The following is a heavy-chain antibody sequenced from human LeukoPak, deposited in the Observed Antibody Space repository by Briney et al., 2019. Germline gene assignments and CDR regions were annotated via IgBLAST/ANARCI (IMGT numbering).Heavy chain of an antibody. Sequence: GASVKVSCKASGYTFTSYGISWVRQAPGQGLEWVGWINAYNDNTIYARKFQGRVTMTTDTSTTTAYMEVRSLRSDDTAVYYCARGIYYYGSGRSIKYSDYWGQGTLVTVSS. CDR1: GYTFTSYG. CDR2: INAYNDNT. D-gene: IGHD3-10*01. J-gene: IGHJ4*02. V-gene: IGHV1-18*01. CDR3: ARGIYYYGSGRSIKYSDY.